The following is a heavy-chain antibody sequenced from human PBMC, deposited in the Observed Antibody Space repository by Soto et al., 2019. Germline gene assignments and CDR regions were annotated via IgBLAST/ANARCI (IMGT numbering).Heavy chain of an antibody. CDR3: ARQTRDTGNYDAGFEY. CDR1: GGSIRSGGYY. CDR2: IHYSGNT. Sequence: QVQLQESGPGLVKPSQTLSLTCTVSGGSIRSGGYYWSWIRQHPGKGLEWIGYIHYSGNTYCNPSLKSRVTISVDTSKNEFSRQLSSVTAADTAVYYCARQTRDTGNYDAGFEYWGQGTLVTVSS. D-gene: IGHD1-7*01. V-gene: IGHV4-31*03. J-gene: IGHJ4*02.